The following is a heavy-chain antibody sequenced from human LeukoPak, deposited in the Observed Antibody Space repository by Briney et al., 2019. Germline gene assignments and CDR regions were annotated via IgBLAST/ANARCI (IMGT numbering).Heavy chain of an antibody. CDR1: GFTFSSFT. J-gene: IGHJ5*02. D-gene: IGHD3-16*01. Sequence: PGGSLRLSCAASGFTFSSFTMTWVRQAPGKGLEWVSAIGGRGGSTYYADSLEGRFTIARDNSKYMVYLQMNSLKVEDPAIYYCGKEGGAWGQGTKVTVSS. V-gene: IGHV3-23*01. CDR2: IGGRGGST. CDR3: GKEGGA.